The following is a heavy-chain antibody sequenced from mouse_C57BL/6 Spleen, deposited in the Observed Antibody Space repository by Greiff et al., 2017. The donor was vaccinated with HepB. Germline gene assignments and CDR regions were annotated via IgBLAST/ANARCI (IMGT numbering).Heavy chain of an antibody. J-gene: IGHJ3*01. CDR1: GYSFTGYY. V-gene: IGHV1-42*01. Sequence: EVQLQQSGPELVKPGASVKISCKASGYSFTGYYMNWVKQSPEKSLEWIGEINPSTGGTTYNQKFKAKATLTVDKSSSTAYMQLKSLTSEDSAVYYCARSYGNYVGWFAYWGQGTLVTVSA. CDR3: ARSYGNYVGWFAY. D-gene: IGHD2-10*02. CDR2: INPSTGGT.